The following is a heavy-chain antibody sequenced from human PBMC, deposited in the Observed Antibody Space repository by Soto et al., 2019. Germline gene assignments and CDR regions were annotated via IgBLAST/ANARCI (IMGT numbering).Heavy chain of an antibody. CDR1: GYSFTSYW. V-gene: IGHV5-51*01. J-gene: IGHJ4*02. D-gene: IGHD6-6*01. CDR2: IYPGDSDT. CDR3: ARHGPERIAALGGVDY. Sequence: PGESLKISCKGSGYSFTSYWIGWVRQMPGKGLEWMGIIYPGDSDTRYSPSFQGQVTISADKSISTAYLQWSSLKASDTAMYYCARHGPERIAALGGVDYWGQGTLVTVSS.